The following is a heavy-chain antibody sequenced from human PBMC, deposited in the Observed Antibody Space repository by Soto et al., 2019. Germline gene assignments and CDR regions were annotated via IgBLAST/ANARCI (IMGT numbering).Heavy chain of an antibody. CDR3: AARNDFWSGYMVY. CDR1: GYTFTSCD. CDR2: MNPNSGNT. J-gene: IGHJ4*02. Sequence: ASVKVSCKASGYTFTSCDINWVRQATGQGLEWMGWMNPNSGNTGYAQKFQGRVTMTRNTSISTAYMELSSLRSEDTAVYYCAARNDFWSGYMVYWGQGTLVTVSS. D-gene: IGHD3-3*01. V-gene: IGHV1-8*01.